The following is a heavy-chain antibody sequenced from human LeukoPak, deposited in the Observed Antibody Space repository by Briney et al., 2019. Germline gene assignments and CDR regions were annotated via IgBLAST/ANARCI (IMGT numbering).Heavy chain of an antibody. J-gene: IGHJ4*02. CDR2: MKSNNGHT. V-gene: IGHV1-8*01. CDR1: GYTFTSFD. D-gene: IGHD7-27*01. CDR3: ARGPPNWGMVGY. Sequence: ASVKVSCKASGYTFTSFDFNWVRQATGQGLEWMGWMKSNNGHTGYAQKFQGRVSMTRDTSISTAYMELSSLTFEDTAVYYCARGPPNWGMVGYWGQGTLVTVSS.